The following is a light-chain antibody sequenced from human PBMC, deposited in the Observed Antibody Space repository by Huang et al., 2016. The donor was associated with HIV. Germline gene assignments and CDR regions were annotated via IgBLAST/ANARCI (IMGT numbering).Light chain of an antibody. CDR2: CAS. V-gene: IGKV4-1*01. Sequence: DIVMTQSPDSLAVSLGERATINCKSSRSVLYSSNNKNYLSWYQQKPGQAPKLLIYCASARESGVPDRFNGSGSGTDFTLTISSLQAEDVAVYYCQQYYSTPPLFGQGTKLEIQ. CDR1: RSVLYSSNNKNY. CDR3: QQYYSTPPL. J-gene: IGKJ2*01.